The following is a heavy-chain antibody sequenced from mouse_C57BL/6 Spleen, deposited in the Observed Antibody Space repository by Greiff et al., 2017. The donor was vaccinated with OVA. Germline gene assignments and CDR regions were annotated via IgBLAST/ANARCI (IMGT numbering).Heavy chain of an antibody. D-gene: IGHD2-4*01. CDR2: ISSGGSYT. J-gene: IGHJ3*01. CDR3: ARHDYSAWFAY. CDR1: GFTFSSYG. V-gene: IGHV5-6*01. Sequence: EVQLVESGGDLVKPGGSLKLSCAASGFTFSSYGMSWVRQTPDKRLEWVATISSGGSYTYYPDSVKGSFTISRDNAKNTLYLQMSSLKSEDTAMYYCARHDYSAWFAYWGQGTLVTVSA.